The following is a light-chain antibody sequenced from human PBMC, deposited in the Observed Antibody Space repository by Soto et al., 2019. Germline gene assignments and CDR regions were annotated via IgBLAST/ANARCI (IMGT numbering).Light chain of an antibody. J-gene: IGKJ3*01. CDR1: QGISSY. CDR3: QQLNSYLAT. CDR2: SAS. V-gene: IGKV1-9*01. Sequence: DIQLTQSPSFLSASVGDRVTITCRASQGISSYLAWYQQKPGKAPKLLIYSASTLQSGVPSRFSGSGAGTEFTLTISSLQPEDFATYYCQQLNSYLATFGPGPKVDI.